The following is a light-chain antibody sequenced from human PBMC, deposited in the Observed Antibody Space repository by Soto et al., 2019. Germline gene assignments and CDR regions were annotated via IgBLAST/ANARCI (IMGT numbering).Light chain of an antibody. CDR1: QSIRSNY. CDR3: HQYHSPPLT. J-gene: IGKJ1*01. CDR2: GAF. Sequence: EIELTQPPGTLSLSPGERATLSCRASQSIRSNYVAWFQQKPGQAPRLLISGAFIRATGVPDRFSGSGSGTDFTLTISRLEPEDYAVYYCHQYHSPPLTFGPGTKVEIK. V-gene: IGKV3-20*01.